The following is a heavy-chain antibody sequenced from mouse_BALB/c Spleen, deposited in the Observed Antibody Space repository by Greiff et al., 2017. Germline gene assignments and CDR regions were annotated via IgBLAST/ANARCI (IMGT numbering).Heavy chain of an antibody. V-gene: IGHV1-80*01. Sequence: VMLVESGAELVRPGSSVKISCKASGYAFSSYWMNWVKQRPGQGLEWIGQIYPGDGDTNYNGKFKGKATLTADKSSSTAYMQLSSLTSEDSAVYFCARSVIPYYYAMDYWGQGTSVTVSS. CDR3: ARSVIPYYYAMDY. CDR2: IYPGDGDT. CDR1: GYAFSSYW. J-gene: IGHJ4*01. D-gene: IGHD2-13*01.